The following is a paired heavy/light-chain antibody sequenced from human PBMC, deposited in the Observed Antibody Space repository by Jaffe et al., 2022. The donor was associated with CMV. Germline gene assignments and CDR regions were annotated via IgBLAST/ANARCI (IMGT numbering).Light chain of an antibody. V-gene: IGKV4-1*01. CDR3: QQYYKTLRGG. CDR1: QSVLYSFNNKNY. J-gene: IGKJ1*01. Sequence: DIVMTQSPDSLAVSLGERATINCKSSQSVLYSFNNKNYLAWYQQKPGQPPKLLISWASTRESGVPDRFSGSGSGTNFTLTITSLQAEDVAVYYCQQYYKTLRGGFGQGTKVEIK. CDR2: WAS.
Heavy chain of an antibody. V-gene: IGHV4-39*01. J-gene: IGHJ6*03. CDR2: IHYSGSP. Sequence: QLQLQESGPGLVKPSETLSLTCTVSTGSINNSSYYWGWLRQSPGKGLEWIGSIHYSGSPYSNPLLKSRVTISVDTSKNQFSLNLTSVTAADTAVYYCARHPRGVRGGVRGAGSYYNHYYYYMDVWGKGTTVTVSS. CDR1: TGSINNSSYY. CDR3: ARHPRGVRGGVRGAGSYYNHYYYYMDV. D-gene: IGHD3-10*01.